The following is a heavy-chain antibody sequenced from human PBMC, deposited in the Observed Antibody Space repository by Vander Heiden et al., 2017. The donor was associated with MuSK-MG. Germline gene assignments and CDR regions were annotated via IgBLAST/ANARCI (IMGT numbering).Heavy chain of an antibody. V-gene: IGHV4-34*01. CDR3: ARGFSSMVRGVISGAFDI. J-gene: IGHJ3*02. D-gene: IGHD3-10*01. CDR2: INHSGST. Sequence: QVQLQQWGAGLFKPSETLSLTCAVDGGSFSGYYWSWIRQPPGKGLEWIGEINHSGSTNYNPSLKSRVTISVDTSKNQFSLKLSSVTAADTAVYYCARGFSSMVRGVISGAFDIWGQGTMVTVSS. CDR1: GGSFSGYY.